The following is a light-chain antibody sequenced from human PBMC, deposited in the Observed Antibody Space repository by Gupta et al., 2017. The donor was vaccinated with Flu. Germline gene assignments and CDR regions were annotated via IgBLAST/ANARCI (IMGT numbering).Light chain of an antibody. J-gene: IGKJ4*01. CDR1: QSALYSSSDKNF. V-gene: IGKV4-1*01. CDR3: QQYYTSSLT. Sequence: DIVMSPSPDPLAVSLGERATINCKSSQSALYSSSDKNFLAWYQQKPGQPPKLLIYWASIRDSGVPDRFSGSGSGTEFTLTISSLQAEDVAVYYCQQYYTSSLTFGGGTRVEI. CDR2: WAS.